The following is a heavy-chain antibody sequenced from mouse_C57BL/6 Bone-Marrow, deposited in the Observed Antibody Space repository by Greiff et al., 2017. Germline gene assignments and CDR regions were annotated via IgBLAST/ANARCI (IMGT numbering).Heavy chain of an antibody. J-gene: IGHJ3*01. CDR2: ISGGGGNP. CDR3: ARHGYGSRGVAY. D-gene: IGHD1-1*01. V-gene: IGHV5-9*01. CDR1: GFTFSSYT. Sequence: EVKLVESGGGLVKPGGSLKLSCAASGFTFSSYTMSWVRQTPEKRLEWVATISGGGGNPYYPDSVKGRFTISRDNAKNTLYLQMSSLRSEDTALYYCARHGYGSRGVAYWGQGTLVTVSA.